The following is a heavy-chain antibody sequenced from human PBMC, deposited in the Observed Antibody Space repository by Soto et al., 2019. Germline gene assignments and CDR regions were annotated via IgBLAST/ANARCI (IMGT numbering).Heavy chain of an antibody. Sequence: QVQLVQSGAEVKKPGSSVKVSCKASGGTFSSYAISWVRQAPGQGLEWMGGIIPIFGTANYEQKFQGRVTIPADESTSTAYMELSSLRSEDTAVYYCARVGGLQYIVVVPAQLGYNWFDPWGQGTLVTVSS. CDR1: GGTFSSYA. CDR2: IIPIFGTA. D-gene: IGHD2-2*01. J-gene: IGHJ5*02. CDR3: ARVGGLQYIVVVPAQLGYNWFDP. V-gene: IGHV1-69*01.